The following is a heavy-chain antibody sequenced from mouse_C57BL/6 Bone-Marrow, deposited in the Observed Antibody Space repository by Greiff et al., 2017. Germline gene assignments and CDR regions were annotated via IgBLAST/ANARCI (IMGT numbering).Heavy chain of an antibody. V-gene: IGHV2-5*01. D-gene: IGHD2-1*01. CDR1: GFSLTSYG. CDR3: AKGGFYGNSWYFDV. J-gene: IGHJ1*03. Sequence: QVQLKESGPGLVQPSQSLSITCTVSGFSLTSYGVHWVRQSPGKGLEWLGVIWRGGSTDYNAAFMSRLSITKDNSKSQVFFKMNSLQADDTAIYYCAKGGFYGNSWYFDVWGTGTTVTVSS. CDR2: IWRGGST.